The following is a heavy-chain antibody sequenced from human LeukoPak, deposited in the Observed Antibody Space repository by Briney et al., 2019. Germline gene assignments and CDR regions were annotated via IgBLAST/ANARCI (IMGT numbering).Heavy chain of an antibody. CDR1: GGSISSYY. V-gene: IGHV4-4*07. J-gene: IGHJ4*02. D-gene: IGHD3-3*01. CDR3: ARGYDFWSGPPFDY. CDR2: IYTSGST. Sequence: KPSETLSLTCTVSGGSISSYYWSWIRQPAGKGLEWIGRIYTSGSTNYNPSLKSRVTMSVDTSKNQFSLKLSPVTAADTAVYYCARGYDFWSGPPFDYWGQGTLVTVSS.